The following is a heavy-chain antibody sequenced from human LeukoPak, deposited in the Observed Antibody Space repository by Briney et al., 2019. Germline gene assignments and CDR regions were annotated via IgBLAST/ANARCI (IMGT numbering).Heavy chain of an antibody. CDR2: LRYDGINN. J-gene: IGHJ4*02. CDR1: GFTFSSYA. D-gene: IGHD1-14*01. V-gene: IGHV3-30*02. Sequence: GGSLRLSCAASGFTFSSYAMHWVRQAPGKGLEWVAFLRYDGINNYYPDSVKGRFTISRDSSTNTLYLQMSSLRREDTAVYYCARVGTDGYFFDSWGQGTLVTVSS. CDR3: ARVGTDGYFFDS.